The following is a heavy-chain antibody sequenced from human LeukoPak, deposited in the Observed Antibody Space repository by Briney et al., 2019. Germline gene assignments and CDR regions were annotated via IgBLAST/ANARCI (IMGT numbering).Heavy chain of an antibody. J-gene: IGHJ4*02. Sequence: GGSLRLSCAASGFTFSSYSMNWVRQAPGKGLEWVANIKQDGSEKYYVDSVKGRFTISRDNAKNSLYLQMNSLRAEDTAVYYCARDKAVGATHFDYWGQGTLVTVSS. CDR3: ARDKAVGATHFDY. D-gene: IGHD1-26*01. CDR2: IKQDGSEK. V-gene: IGHV3-7*03. CDR1: GFTFSSYS.